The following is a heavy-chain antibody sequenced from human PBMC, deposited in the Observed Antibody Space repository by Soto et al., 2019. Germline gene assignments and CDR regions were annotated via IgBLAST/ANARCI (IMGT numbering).Heavy chain of an antibody. Sequence: SGPTRVNPTQTLTLTCTFSGFSLSTSGMCVSWIRQPPGKALEWLALIDWDDDKYYSTSLKTRLTISKDTSKNQVVLTMTNMDPVDTATYYCARILNVDYENAFDIWGQGTIVTVSS. D-gene: IGHD4-17*01. V-gene: IGHV2-70*01. J-gene: IGHJ3*02. CDR3: ARILNVDYENAFDI. CDR2: IDWDDDK. CDR1: GFSLSTSGMC.